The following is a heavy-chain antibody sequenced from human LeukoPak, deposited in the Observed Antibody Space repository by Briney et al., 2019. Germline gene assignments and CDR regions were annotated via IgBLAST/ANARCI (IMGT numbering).Heavy chain of an antibody. CDR1: GGTFTSYF. Sequence: SETLSLTCAVSGGTFTSYFWSLLRLPPGKGLEWIGYIHTSGTTKYNPSLESRLTISQDTSKSQFSLRLSSVTAADTAVYYCAREGSSGYPRGFDYWGQGTLVTVSS. CDR2: IHTSGTT. D-gene: IGHD3-22*01. CDR3: AREGSSGYPRGFDY. J-gene: IGHJ4*02. V-gene: IGHV4-4*09.